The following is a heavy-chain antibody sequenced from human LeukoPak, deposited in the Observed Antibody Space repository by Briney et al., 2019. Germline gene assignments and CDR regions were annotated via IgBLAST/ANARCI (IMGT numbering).Heavy chain of an antibody. CDR2: IYSETST. V-gene: IGHV3-66*01. CDR1: GFTVSNDY. Sequence: QSGGSLRLSCAASGFTVSNDYMTWVRQAPGKGLEWVSVIYSETSTHYADSVKGRFTISRDSSKNTLYLQMSSLRAEDTAVYYCASVLWSENAEYSQHWGQGTLVTVSS. CDR3: ASVLWSENAEYSQH. D-gene: IGHD3-3*01. J-gene: IGHJ1*01.